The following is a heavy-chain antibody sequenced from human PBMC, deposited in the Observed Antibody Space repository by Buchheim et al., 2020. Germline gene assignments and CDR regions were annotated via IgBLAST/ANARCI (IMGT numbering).Heavy chain of an antibody. D-gene: IGHD2-21*02. V-gene: IGHV4-39*01. J-gene: IGHJ4*02. CDR3: AGGGDWPGRYYFDN. CDR1: GGSITSDSYY. Sequence: QLQLQESGPGLVKPSETLSLTCAVSGGSITSDSYYWGWIRQPPGKGLGWIGSFYYSGTTYYSSSLKSRVIISVDTSQNQFFLKLTSVTAADTAVYYCAGGGDWPGRYYFDNWGKGTL. CDR2: FYYSGTT.